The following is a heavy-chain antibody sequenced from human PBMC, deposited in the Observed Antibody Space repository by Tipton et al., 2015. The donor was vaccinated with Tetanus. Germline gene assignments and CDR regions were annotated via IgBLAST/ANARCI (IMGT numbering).Heavy chain of an antibody. CDR2: IYYSGST. V-gene: IGHV4-59*01. D-gene: IGHD3-10*01. CDR3: ASRRVRGPLNWFDP. Sequence: TLSLTCAVYGGSFSGYYWSWIRQPPGKGLEWIGHIYYSGSTNYNPSLKSRVTISVDTSKNQFSLKLSSVTAADTAVYYRASRRVRGPLNWFDPWGQGTLVTVSS. CDR1: GGSFSGYY. J-gene: IGHJ5*02.